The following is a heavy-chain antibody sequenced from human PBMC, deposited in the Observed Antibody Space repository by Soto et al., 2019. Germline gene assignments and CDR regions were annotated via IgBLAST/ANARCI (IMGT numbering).Heavy chain of an antibody. CDR2: ISAYNGNT. Sequence: GASVKVSCKASGYTFTSYGISWVRQAPGQGLEWMGWISAYNGNTNYAQKLQGRVTMTTDTSTSTAYMELRSLRSDDTAVYYCARDPLVLRYFAWSQGGNWLDPWGQGTMVTVYS. V-gene: IGHV1-18*04. CDR1: GYTFTSYG. D-gene: IGHD3-9*01. CDR3: ARDPLVLRYFAWSQGGNWLDP. J-gene: IGHJ5*02.